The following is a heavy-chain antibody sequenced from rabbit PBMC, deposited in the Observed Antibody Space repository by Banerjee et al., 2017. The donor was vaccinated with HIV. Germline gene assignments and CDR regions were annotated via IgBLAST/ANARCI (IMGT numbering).Heavy chain of an antibody. D-gene: IGHD6-1*01. Sequence: QSLEESGGDLVKPGASLTLTCRASGLDFSTYYYMYWVRQAPGKGLEWIACIDTGDDNTYYANWVNGRFTISETSSTTVTLQMTSLTAADTATYFCARTGYAGYADATYVGWWGPGTLVTVS. CDR2: IDTGDDNT. CDR3: ARTGYAGYADATYVGW. V-gene: IGHV1S40*01. CDR1: GLDFSTYYY. J-gene: IGHJ6*01.